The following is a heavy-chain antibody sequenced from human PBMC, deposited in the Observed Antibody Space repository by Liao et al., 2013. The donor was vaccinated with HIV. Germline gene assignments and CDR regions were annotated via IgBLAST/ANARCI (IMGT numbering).Heavy chain of an antibody. D-gene: IGHD3-22*01. CDR3: ARNGGWYYYDSSGYGTFDY. Sequence: QVQLQQWGAGLLKPSETLSLTCAVYGGSFSGYYWSWIRQPPGKGLEWIGEINHSGSTNYNPSLKSRVTISVDTSKNQFSLKLSSVTAADTAVYYCARNGGWYYYDSSGYGTFDYWGQGTLVTVSS. CDR1: GGSFSGYY. V-gene: IGHV4-34*01. CDR2: INHSGST. J-gene: IGHJ4*02.